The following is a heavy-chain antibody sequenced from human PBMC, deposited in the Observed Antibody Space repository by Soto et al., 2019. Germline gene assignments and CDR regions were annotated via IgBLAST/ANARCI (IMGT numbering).Heavy chain of an antibody. D-gene: IGHD6-6*01. CDR1: GFTVSSNY. Sequence: CGSMRLSCAASGFTVSSNYMNWVRQAPGKGLEWICVLYSGGSTYYADSVKGRFTISRDNSKNTLYLQMNSLRADDTAVYYCAGPIAARPSYYYHGMEVWGQGTTVTVSS. J-gene: IGHJ6*02. CDR2: LYSGGST. V-gene: IGHV3-53*01. CDR3: AGPIAARPSYYYHGMEV.